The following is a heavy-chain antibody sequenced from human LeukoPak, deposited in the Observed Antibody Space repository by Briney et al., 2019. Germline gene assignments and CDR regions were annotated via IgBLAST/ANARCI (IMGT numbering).Heavy chain of an antibody. Sequence: PGGSLRLSCAASGFTFSSYFWMHWVRQAPGKELVWVSRIRSDGSSSTCADSVKGRFTISRDNAKNTLYLQMNTLRAEDTAVYYCVRDLDLGGYSSFVSWGQGTWSPSPQ. V-gene: IGHV3-74*01. CDR2: IRSDGSSS. D-gene: IGHD4-23*01. CDR1: GFTFSSYFW. CDR3: VRDLDLGGYSSFVS. J-gene: IGHJ4*02.